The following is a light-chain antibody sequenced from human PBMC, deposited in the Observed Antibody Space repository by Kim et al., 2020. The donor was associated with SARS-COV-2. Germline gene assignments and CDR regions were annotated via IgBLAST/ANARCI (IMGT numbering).Light chain of an antibody. CDR1: QSVSSN. CDR2: GAS. J-gene: IGKJ4*01. V-gene: IGKV3-15*01. Sequence: EIVMTQFPATLSVSPGERATLSCRASQSVSSNLAWYQQKPGQAPRLLIYGASTRATGIPVRFSGSGSGTEFTLTISSLQSEDFGVYYCQQYNNWPPLTLGGGTRVDIK. CDR3: QQYNNWPPLT.